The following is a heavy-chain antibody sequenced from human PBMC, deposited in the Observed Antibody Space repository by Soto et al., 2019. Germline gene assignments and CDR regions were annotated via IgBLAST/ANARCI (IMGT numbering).Heavy chain of an antibody. D-gene: IGHD6-6*01. CDR1: GGSISSGGYS. CDR2: IYHSGST. CDR3: AGKRIAARYLDY. J-gene: IGHJ4*02. V-gene: IGHV4-30-2*01. Sequence: SETLSLTCAVSGGSISSGGYSWSWIRQPPGKGLEWIWYIYHSGSTYYNPSLKSRVTISVDRSKNQFSLKLSSVTAADTAVYYCAGKRIAARYLDYWGQGTLVTVSS.